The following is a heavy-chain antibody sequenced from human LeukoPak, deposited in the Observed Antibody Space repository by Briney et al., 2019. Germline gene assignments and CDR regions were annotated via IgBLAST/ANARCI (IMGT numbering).Heavy chain of an antibody. V-gene: IGHV4-39*01. CDR3: GRHSPGHGYFQH. CDR1: GGSISSSSYY. CDR2: IYYSGST. J-gene: IGHJ1*01. Sequence: SETLSLTCPVSGGSISSSSYYWGWIRQPPGKGLEWIGSIYYSGSTYYNPSLKSRVTISVDTSKNQFSLKLSSVTAADTAVYYCGRHSPGHGYFQHWGQGTLVTVSS.